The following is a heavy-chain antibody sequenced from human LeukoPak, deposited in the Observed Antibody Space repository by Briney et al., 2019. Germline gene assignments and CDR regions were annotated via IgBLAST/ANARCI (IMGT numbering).Heavy chain of an antibody. Sequence: GGSLRLSCAASGFTVSSNYMSWVRQAPGKGLEWVSGISGSGGSTYYADSVKGRFTISRDNSKNTLYLQMNSLRAEDTAVYYCAELGITMIGGVWGKGTTVTISS. D-gene: IGHD3-10*02. CDR1: GFTVSSNY. J-gene: IGHJ6*04. CDR2: ISGSGGST. V-gene: IGHV3-23*01. CDR3: AELGITMIGGV.